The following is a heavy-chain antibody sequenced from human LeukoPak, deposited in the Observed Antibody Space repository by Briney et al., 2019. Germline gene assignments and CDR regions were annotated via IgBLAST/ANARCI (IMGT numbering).Heavy chain of an antibody. Sequence: PGGSLRLSCAASGFTFSSYWMSWVRQAPGKGLEWVANIKQDGSEKYYVDSVKGRFTISRDNAKNSLYLQMNSLRAEDMAVYYCARFASSGNFDYWGQGTLVTVSS. CDR3: ARFASSGNFDY. D-gene: IGHD3-22*01. J-gene: IGHJ4*02. CDR2: IKQDGSEK. V-gene: IGHV3-7*01. CDR1: GFTFSSYW.